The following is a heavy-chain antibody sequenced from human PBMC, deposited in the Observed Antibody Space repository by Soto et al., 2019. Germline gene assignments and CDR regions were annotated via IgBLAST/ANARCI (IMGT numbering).Heavy chain of an antibody. CDR3: VRGPGAYVYFGFDV. J-gene: IGHJ3*01. D-gene: IGHD3-9*01. Sequence: GGSLRLSCAVSGFTFSNHAMSWVRQAPGKGLEWVSAISTAVGATYYADSVKGRFTISRDDSNNTLYLQMNSLRAEDTALYYCVRGPGAYVYFGFDVWGQGTMVTVSS. V-gene: IGHV3-23*01. CDR1: GFTFSNHA. CDR2: ISTAVGAT.